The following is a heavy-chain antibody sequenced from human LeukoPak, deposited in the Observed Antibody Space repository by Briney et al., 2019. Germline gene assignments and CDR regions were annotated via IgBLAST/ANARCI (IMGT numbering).Heavy chain of an antibody. V-gene: IGHV3-33*01. J-gene: IGHJ4*02. D-gene: IGHD1-26*01. Sequence: GGSLRLSCAASGFTLSSHGTPWVRQAPGKGLEWVALIWYDGSKENYADSVKGRFTISRDMSKNTLNLQMNSLRVEDTAVFYCARDLSFGSLDFRGQGTLVTVSS. CDR2: IWYDGSKE. CDR3: ARDLSFGSLDF. CDR1: GFTLSSHG.